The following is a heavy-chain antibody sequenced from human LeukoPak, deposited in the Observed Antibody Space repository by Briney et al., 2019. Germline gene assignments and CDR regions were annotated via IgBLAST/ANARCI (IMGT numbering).Heavy chain of an antibody. D-gene: IGHD6-19*01. CDR2: IIPILGIA. CDR3: ARDSERWLVMGYFDY. J-gene: IGHJ4*02. V-gene: IGHV1-69*04. CDR1: GGTFSSYT. Sequence: SVKVSCKASGGTFSSYTISWVRQAPGQGLEWMGRIIPILGIANYAQKFQGRVTITADKSTSTAYMELSSLRSEDTAVYYCARDSERWLVMGYFDYWGQGTLVTVSS.